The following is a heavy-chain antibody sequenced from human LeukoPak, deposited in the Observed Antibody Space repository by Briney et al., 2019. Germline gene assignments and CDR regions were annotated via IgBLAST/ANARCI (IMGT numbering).Heavy chain of an antibody. V-gene: IGHV4-59*07. CDR3: ARVQIGYSYGLFDY. J-gene: IGHJ4*02. D-gene: IGHD5-18*01. CDR2: VYYNWST. Sequence: SADTLSLPCSVSVHAMMNYYWIWMPQPPGKGLEWIGYVYYNWSTNYNPSLKSRVTISVDTSKNQFSLKLRSVTAADTAVYYCARVQIGYSYGLFDYWGQGTLVTVSS. CDR1: VHAMMNYY.